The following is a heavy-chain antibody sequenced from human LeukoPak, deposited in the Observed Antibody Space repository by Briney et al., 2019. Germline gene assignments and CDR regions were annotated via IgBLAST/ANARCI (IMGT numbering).Heavy chain of an antibody. CDR1: GYSISSGYY. Sequence: SETLSLTCTVSGYSISSGYYWGWIRQPPGKGLEWIGSIYHSGSTYYNPSLKSRVTISVDTSKNQFSLKLSSVTAADTAVYYCASAGEEITIFGVVMGYFDDWGQGTLVTIAS. D-gene: IGHD3-3*01. CDR3: ASAGEEITIFGVVMGYFDD. J-gene: IGHJ4*02. CDR2: IYHSGST. V-gene: IGHV4-38-2*02.